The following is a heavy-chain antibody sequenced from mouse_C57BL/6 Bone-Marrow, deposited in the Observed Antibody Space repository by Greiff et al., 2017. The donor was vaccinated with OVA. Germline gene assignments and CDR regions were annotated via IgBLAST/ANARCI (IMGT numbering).Heavy chain of an antibody. J-gene: IGHJ2*01. Sequence: EVMLVESGGGLVKPGGSLKLSCAASGFTFSSYTMSWVRQTPEKRLEWVATISGGGVKPSYPDSVQGRLPISRDTAKNTLYLQMSTLRSEDTALYYCARHTGADYWGQGTTLTVSS. V-gene: IGHV5-9*01. CDR3: ARHTGADY. CDR2: ISGGGVKP. CDR1: GFTFSSYT. D-gene: IGHD1-1*02.